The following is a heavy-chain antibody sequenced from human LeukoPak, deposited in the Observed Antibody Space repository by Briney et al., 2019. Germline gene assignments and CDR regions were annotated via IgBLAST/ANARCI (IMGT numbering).Heavy chain of an antibody. Sequence: SETLSLTCTVSSGSISTSNYYWGWVRQPPGKALEWIGNIFYSGSTYYSPSLKGRVTISLDTSRNQFSLKLSSVTAADTAVYYCARDASHYDFWSGYRENWFDPWGQGTLVTVSS. CDR1: SGSISTSNYY. J-gene: IGHJ5*02. CDR2: IFYSGST. V-gene: IGHV4-39*07. D-gene: IGHD3-3*01. CDR3: ARDASHYDFWSGYRENWFDP.